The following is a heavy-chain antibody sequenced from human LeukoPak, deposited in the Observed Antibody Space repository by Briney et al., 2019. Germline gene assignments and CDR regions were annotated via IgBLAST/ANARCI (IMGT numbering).Heavy chain of an antibody. V-gene: IGHV3-11*03. D-gene: IGHD6-13*01. Sequence: GGSLRLSCVVSGIPFSDYYMNWIRQTPEKGLEWISCISASSSYTDYADSVKGRFTISRDNAQNALFLQMNRLRVEDTAVYYCAAGAAADYWGQGTQVTVSS. CDR1: GIPFSDYY. CDR2: ISASSSYT. CDR3: AAGAAADY. J-gene: IGHJ4*02.